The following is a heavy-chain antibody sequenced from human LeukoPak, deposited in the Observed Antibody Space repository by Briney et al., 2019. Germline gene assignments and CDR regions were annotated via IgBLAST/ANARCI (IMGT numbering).Heavy chain of an antibody. Sequence: SETLSLTCTVSGSSISSHSWGWVRQPPGKGLEWIGYDSNNGNINFNPALKSRVTISVDTSKRQFSLKLSSVTAADTAVYYCARGPRGYDFWSGYYQYDYWGQGTLVTVSS. V-gene: IGHV4-59*11. J-gene: IGHJ4*02. CDR1: GSSISSHS. CDR3: ARGPRGYDFWSGYYQYDY. CDR2: DSNNGNI. D-gene: IGHD3-3*01.